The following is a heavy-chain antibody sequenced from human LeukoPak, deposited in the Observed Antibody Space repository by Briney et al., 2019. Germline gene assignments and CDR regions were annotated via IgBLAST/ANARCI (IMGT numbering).Heavy chain of an antibody. J-gene: IGHJ6*03. Sequence: PSETLSLTCTVSGGSISSYYWSWIRQPAGKGLEWIGRIYTSGSTNYNPSLKSRVTMSVDTSKNQFSPKLSSVTAADTAVYYCARDRAVAALDDYMDVWGKGTTVTVSS. V-gene: IGHV4-4*07. CDR3: ARDRAVAALDDYMDV. CDR1: GGSISSYY. D-gene: IGHD6-19*01. CDR2: IYTSGST.